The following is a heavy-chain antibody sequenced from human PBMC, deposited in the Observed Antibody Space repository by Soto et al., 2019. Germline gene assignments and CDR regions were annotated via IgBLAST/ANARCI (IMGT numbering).Heavy chain of an antibody. Sequence: QITVKESGLTLVKPTETLTLTCTFSGFSLSSIGMGVGWIRQPPGKALEWLALIYWDNDKRYSPSLSSRLTTTKDPSKNVWALTMTTIDPVDTATYYWARLTRGVYDSGRLWEKFDYWGHGTLVTVSS. J-gene: IGHJ4*01. CDR3: ARLTRGVYDSGRLWEKFDY. D-gene: IGHD5-12*01. V-gene: IGHV2-5*02. CDR1: GFSLSSIGMG. CDR2: IYWDNDK.